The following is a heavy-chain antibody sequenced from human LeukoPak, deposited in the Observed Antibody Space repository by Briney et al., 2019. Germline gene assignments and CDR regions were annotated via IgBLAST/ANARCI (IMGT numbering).Heavy chain of an antibody. Sequence: SETLSLTCTVSGGSISSYYWSWIRQPPGKGLEWIGYNYYSGSTNYNPSLKSRVTISVDTSKNQFSLKLSSVTAADTAVYYCARGPPPTTVTPRWFDPWGQGTLVTVSS. CDR2: NYYSGST. D-gene: IGHD4-17*01. V-gene: IGHV4-59*01. CDR3: ARGPPPTTVTPRWFDP. J-gene: IGHJ5*02. CDR1: GGSISSYY.